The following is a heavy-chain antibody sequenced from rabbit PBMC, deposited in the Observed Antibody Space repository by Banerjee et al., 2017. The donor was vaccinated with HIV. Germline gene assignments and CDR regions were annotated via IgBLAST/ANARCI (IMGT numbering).Heavy chain of an antibody. D-gene: IGHD4-1*01. CDR3: ARDLAGVIGWNFNL. V-gene: IGHV1S45*01. CDR1: GFSFSSNYH. Sequence: QEQLEESGGDLVKPEGSLTLTCTASGFSFSSNYHMCWVRQAPGKGLEWIACIYVGSSGSTYYASWAKGRFTISKTSSTTVTLQMTSLTAADTATYFCARDLAGVIGWNFNLWGPGTLVTVS. CDR2: IYVGSSGST. J-gene: IGHJ4*01.